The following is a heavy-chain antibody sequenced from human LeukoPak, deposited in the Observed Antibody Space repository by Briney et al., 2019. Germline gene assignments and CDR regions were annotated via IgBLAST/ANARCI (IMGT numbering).Heavy chain of an antibody. V-gene: IGHV1-2*02. CDR1: GSTFNDYY. J-gene: IGHJ4*02. Sequence: ASVTVSCKTSGSTFNDYYIHWVRQAPGQGLEWMGWLNPYSGGTNYAQKFQGRVTLTRDTSITTVYMDLSRLTSDDTAVYYCARALTRYSTAWYGYWGQGTLVTVSS. CDR3: ARALTRYSTAWYGY. CDR2: LNPYSGGT. D-gene: IGHD6-19*01.